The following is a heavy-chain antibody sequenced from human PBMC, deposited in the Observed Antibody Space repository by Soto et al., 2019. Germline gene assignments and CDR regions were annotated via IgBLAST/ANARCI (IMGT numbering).Heavy chain of an antibody. CDR1: GGCVSGGSFY. V-gene: IGHV4-61*01. CDR3: ARLDSSGYYYGYYFVY. CDR2: IYYSGRT. D-gene: IGHD3-22*01. J-gene: IGHJ4*02. Sequence: SETLSLTCSVSGGCVSGGSFYWTWIRQPPGKALEWIGYIYYSGRTNYSPSLKSRVTMSVDTSKNQFSLKLSSVTAADTDVYYCARLDSSGYYYGYYFVYCGKGTLVTVS.